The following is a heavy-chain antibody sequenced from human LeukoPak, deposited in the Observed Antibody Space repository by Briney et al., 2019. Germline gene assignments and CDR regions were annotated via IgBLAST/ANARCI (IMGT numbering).Heavy chain of an antibody. CDR1: GYSFNTYN. Sequence: VASVKVSCKASGYSFNTYNIAWVRQAPGQGLEWMGWISGYNGDINYAQKFQGRVTMTTDPSTSTAYMELRSLRSDDTAVYYCATLIGTTGTKYYFDYWGQGTLVTVSS. V-gene: IGHV1-18*01. J-gene: IGHJ4*02. D-gene: IGHD1-1*01. CDR2: ISGYNGDI. CDR3: ATLIGTTGTKYYFDY.